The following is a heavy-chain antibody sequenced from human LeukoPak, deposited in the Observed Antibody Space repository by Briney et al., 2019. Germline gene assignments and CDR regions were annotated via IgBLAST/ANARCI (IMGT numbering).Heavy chain of an antibody. D-gene: IGHD6-13*01. CDR1: GGTFSSYA. CDR3: ARSAVLAAAGTRGDY. CDR2: IIPIFGTA. Sequence: ASVKVSCKASGGTFSSYAISWVRQAPGQGLEWMGGIIPIFGTANYAQKFQGRVTITTDESTSTAYMELSSLRSEDTAVYYCARSAVLAAAGTRGDYWGQGTLVTVSS. V-gene: IGHV1-69*05. J-gene: IGHJ4*02.